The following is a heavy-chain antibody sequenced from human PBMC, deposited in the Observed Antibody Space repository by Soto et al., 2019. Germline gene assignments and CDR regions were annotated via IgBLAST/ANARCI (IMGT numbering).Heavy chain of an antibody. J-gene: IGHJ4*02. D-gene: IGHD6-6*01. CDR1: GFTFSRYA. CDR3: ARGGLGPLVRRALDY. V-gene: IGHV3-30-3*01. CDR2: ISYDGSNK. Sequence: QVQLVESGGGVVQPGRSMRLSCAAAGFTFSRYAMHWVRQAPGKGLEWVAVISYDGSNKYYADSVKGRFTISRDNSKNALSLKMNSLRAEDTAVAYCARGGLGPLVRRALDYWGQGTLVTVSS.